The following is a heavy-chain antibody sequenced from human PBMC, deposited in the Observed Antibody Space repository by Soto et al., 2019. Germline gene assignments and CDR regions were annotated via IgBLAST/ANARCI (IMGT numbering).Heavy chain of an antibody. D-gene: IGHD5-18*01. CDR1: GFTFSDYA. V-gene: IGHV3-48*02. CDR2: ISYTSATT. Sequence: GGSLRLSCAASGFTFSDYAVNWVRQAPGRGLEWISFISYTSATTHYADSVRGRFTISRDNANNSLYLEMNSLRDEDTAVYFCARDTSRYTYGSFYFDHWAQGALVTVSS. CDR3: ARDTSRYTYGSFYFDH. J-gene: IGHJ4*02.